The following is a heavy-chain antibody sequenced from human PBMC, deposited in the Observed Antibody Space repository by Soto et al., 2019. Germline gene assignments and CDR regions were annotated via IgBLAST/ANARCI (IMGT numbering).Heavy chain of an antibody. J-gene: IGHJ4*02. D-gene: IGHD2-15*01. CDR2: IYCSGST. Sequence: ETLSRTCTVSCGSIIVGCFYWTWLRQLPGKGLEYIGYIYCSGSTNYKPSLKSRVTISVDTSKNQFSLKLSSVTAADTAVYYCARVYCSGGSCYFDNWGQGTLVTVSS. CDR1: CGSIIVGCFY. V-gene: IGHV4-61*01. CDR3: ARVYCSGGSCYFDN.